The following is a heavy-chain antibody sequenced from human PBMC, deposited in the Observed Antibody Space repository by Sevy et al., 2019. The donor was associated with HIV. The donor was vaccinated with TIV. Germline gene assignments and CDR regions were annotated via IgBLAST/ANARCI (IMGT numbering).Heavy chain of an antibody. CDR2: ISAYNGNT. CDR3: IRRYSSSSGFYYYYGMDV. D-gene: IGHD6-6*01. Sequence: ASVKVSCKASGYTFTSYGISWVRQAPGQGLAWMGWISAYNGNTNYAQKLQGRVTMTTDTSTSTAYMELRSLGSDDTAVYYCIRRYSSSSGFYYYYGMDVWGQGTTVTVSS. J-gene: IGHJ6*02. V-gene: IGHV1-18*04. CDR1: GYTFTSYG.